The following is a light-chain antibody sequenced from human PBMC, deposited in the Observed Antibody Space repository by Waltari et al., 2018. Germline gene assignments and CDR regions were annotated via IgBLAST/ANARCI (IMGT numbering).Light chain of an antibody. J-gene: IGKJ1*01. V-gene: IGKV2D-29*01. CDR3: MESLHLRT. CDR1: QSLLHPAGETF. CDR2: EAS. Sequence: DIVVTQTPLSLSVTPGQPASISCKSSQSLLHPAGETFLYLYLQKPGKPPQGLNYEASNRFPGVPERVSGSGSGTDFTLKISRVEAEDVGVYYCMESLHLRTFGQGTKVEI.